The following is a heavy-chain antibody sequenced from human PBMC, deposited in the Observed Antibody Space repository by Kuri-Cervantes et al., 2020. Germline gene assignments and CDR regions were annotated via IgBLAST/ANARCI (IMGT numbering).Heavy chain of an antibody. CDR1: GFTFSSYS. D-gene: IGHD2-15*01. J-gene: IGHJ4*02. CDR3: VGSAVVAEHY. V-gene: IGHV3-48*02. CDR2: ISSSGSNI. Sequence: ETLSLTCAASGFTFSSYSMNWVRQAPGKGLEWVSSISSSGSNIYYADSVKGRFTISRDNAKNSLYLQMNSLRDEDTAVYYCVGSAVVAEHYWGQGTLVTVSS.